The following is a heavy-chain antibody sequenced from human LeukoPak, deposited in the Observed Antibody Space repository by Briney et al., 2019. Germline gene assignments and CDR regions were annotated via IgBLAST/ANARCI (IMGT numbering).Heavy chain of an antibody. CDR3: ARRLAVTGRYYFDY. CDR1: GGSISTYY. V-gene: IGHV4-59*01. Sequence: SGTLSLTCTVSGGSISTYYWTWIRQPPGKGREWIGYIYYSGTTNYNPSLKSRVTMSVDTSKTQFSLRLNSMTAADTAVYYCARRLAVTGRYYFDYWGQGTLVTVSS. J-gene: IGHJ4*02. CDR2: IYYSGTT. D-gene: IGHD6-13*01.